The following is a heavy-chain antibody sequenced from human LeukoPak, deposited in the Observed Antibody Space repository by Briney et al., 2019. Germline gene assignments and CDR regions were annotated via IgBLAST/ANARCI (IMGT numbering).Heavy chain of an antibody. CDR1: WGNFISYG. CDR2: IYPGDSDT. Sequence: IPRNGAWGNFISYGSRWVLQMPGKGLEWMGIIYPGDSDTRYSPSFQGQVTISADKSISTAYLQWSSLKASDTAMYYCARLHRDGHLAHWGQGTLVTVSS. J-gene: IGHJ4*02. CDR3: ARLHRDGHLAH. D-gene: IGHD5-24*01. V-gene: IGHV5-51*01.